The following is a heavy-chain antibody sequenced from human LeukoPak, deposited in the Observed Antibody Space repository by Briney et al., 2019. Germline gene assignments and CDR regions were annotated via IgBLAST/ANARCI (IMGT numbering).Heavy chain of an antibody. D-gene: IGHD5-18*01. Sequence: GGSLRLSCTGSGFTFGDHAMSWVRPAPGKGLEWVGFIRSKASRGTTEYAASVKGRFSISRDASASIAYLQMNSLKTEDTAVYYFARGPIQLWIHNAMDVWGQGTTVTASS. CDR1: GFTFGDHA. CDR2: IRSKASRGTT. CDR3: ARGPIQLWIHNAMDV. V-gene: IGHV3-49*04. J-gene: IGHJ6*02.